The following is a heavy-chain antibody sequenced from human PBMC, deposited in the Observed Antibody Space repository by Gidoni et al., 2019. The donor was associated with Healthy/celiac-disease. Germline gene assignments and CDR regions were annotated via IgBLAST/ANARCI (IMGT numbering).Heavy chain of an antibody. CDR2: ISRISSTI. J-gene: IGHJ4*02. CDR3: ARDFSDDY. CDR1: GFSFSSYS. Sequence: EVQLVESGGGLVPPGGSLRLSCAAYGFSFSSYSMNWVRQAPGEGLEWVSYISRISSTIYYADSVKGRFTISRDNAKNSLYLQMNSLRDEDTAVYYCARDFSDDYWGQGTLVTVSS. V-gene: IGHV3-48*02. D-gene: IGHD3-3*02.